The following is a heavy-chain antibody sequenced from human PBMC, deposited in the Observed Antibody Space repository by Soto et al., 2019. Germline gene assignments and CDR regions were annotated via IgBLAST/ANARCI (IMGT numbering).Heavy chain of an antibody. CDR2: VYYNGFT. J-gene: IGHJ5*02. V-gene: IGHV4-39*01. D-gene: IGHD3-3*01. CDR1: GGSITSSNYY. CDR3: ARQDDFWSGSNWFDP. Sequence: QLQLQQSGPGLVKPSEILSLTCTVSGGSITSSNYYWGWIRQPPGKGREWIGNVYYNGFTYYNPSLKSRVTISVDTSKNNFSLKRTSVTAADTAVYYCARQDDFWSGSNWFDPWGQGTLVTVSS.